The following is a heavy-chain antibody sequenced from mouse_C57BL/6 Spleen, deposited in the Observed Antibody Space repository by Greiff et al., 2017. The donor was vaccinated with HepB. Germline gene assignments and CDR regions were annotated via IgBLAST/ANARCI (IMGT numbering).Heavy chain of an antibody. V-gene: IGHV6-3*01. J-gene: IGHJ2*01. CDR2: IRLKSDNYAT. CDR1: GFTFSNYW. D-gene: IGHD1-1*01. CDR3: TTILYYGSSYDY. Sequence: EVKVEESGGGLVQPGGSMKLSCVASGFTFSNYWMNWVRQSPEKGLEWVAQIRLKSDNYATHYAESVKGRFTISRDDSKSSVYLQMNNLRAEDTGIYYCTTILYYGSSYDYWGQGTTLTVAS.